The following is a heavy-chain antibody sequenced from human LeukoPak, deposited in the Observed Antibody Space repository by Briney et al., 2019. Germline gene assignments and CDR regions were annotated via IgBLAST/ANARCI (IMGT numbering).Heavy chain of an antibody. CDR2: IYYSGST. CDR3: ARGVVGATYPDAFDI. Sequence: SETLSLTCTVSGGSISSCGYYWSWIRQHPGKGLEWIGYIYYSGSTYYNPSLKSRVTISVDTSKNQFSLKLSSVTAADTAVYYCARGVVGATYPDAFDIWGQGTLVTVSS. CDR1: GGSISSCGYY. J-gene: IGHJ3*02. D-gene: IGHD1-26*01. V-gene: IGHV4-31*03.